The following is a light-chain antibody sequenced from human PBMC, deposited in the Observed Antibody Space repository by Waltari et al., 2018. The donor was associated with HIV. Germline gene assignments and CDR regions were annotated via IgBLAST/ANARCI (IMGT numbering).Light chain of an antibody. CDR1: SSNIGCKY. V-gene: IGLV1-47*01. CDR2: RNN. Sequence: QSVLTQPPSASGTPGQRVTISCSGSSSNIGCKYVYWYQQVPGTAPKLLVYRNNQRPSGVPDRFSGSKSGTSASLAISGLRSEDEADYYCAAWDDSLSAFYVFGTGTKVTVL. J-gene: IGLJ1*01. CDR3: AAWDDSLSAFYV.